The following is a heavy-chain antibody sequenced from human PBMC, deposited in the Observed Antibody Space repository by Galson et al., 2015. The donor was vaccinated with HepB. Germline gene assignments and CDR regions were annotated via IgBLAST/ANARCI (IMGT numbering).Heavy chain of an antibody. CDR1: GFAFSSYA. CDR3: AKRTDSSGSRGGAFDI. V-gene: IGHV3-23*01. CDR2: ISGSGGTT. J-gene: IGHJ3*02. Sequence: SLRLSCAASGFAFSSYAMSWVRQAPGKGLEWVSSISGSGGTTYYADSVKGRFTIPRDTSKSTLYLQMNSLRAEDTALYYCAKRTDSSGSRGGAFDIWGQGTMVTVSS. D-gene: IGHD3-22*01.